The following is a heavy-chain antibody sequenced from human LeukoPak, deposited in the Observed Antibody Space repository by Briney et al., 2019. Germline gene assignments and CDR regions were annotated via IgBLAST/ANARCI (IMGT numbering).Heavy chain of an antibody. V-gene: IGHV3-74*01. Sequence: GGSLGLSCAASGFSVNNYWMHWVRQAPGKGLVWVSRINIDGSITNYADSVKGRFTISRDNGKNSLDLQMNSLRADDTAVYYCARDTLGEGEDANYAVYYFDYWGQGTVVTVSS. CDR3: ARDTLGEGEDANYAVYYFDY. CDR1: GFSVNNYW. D-gene: IGHD4/OR15-4a*01. CDR2: INIDGSIT. J-gene: IGHJ4*02.